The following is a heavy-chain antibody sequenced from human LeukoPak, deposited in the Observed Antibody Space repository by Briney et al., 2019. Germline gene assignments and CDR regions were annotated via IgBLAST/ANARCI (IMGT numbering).Heavy chain of an antibody. CDR2: IYGDGST. CDR1: GFTVKNNY. Sequence: GGSLRLSCGVSGFTVKNNYMNWVRQAPGKGLEWVSGIYGDGSTYYADSVKGRFTISRDSSKNTLYLQMNSLRAEDTAVYYCARSYYYGGSTYYIDYWGQGTLVTVSS. V-gene: IGHV3-53*01. D-gene: IGHD3-10*01. J-gene: IGHJ4*02. CDR3: ARSYYYGGSTYYIDY.